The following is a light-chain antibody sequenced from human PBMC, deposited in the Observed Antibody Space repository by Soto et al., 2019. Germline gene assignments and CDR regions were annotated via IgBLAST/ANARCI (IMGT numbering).Light chain of an antibody. CDR2: GAS. Sequence: EIVMTQSPATLSVSPGERATLSCRASQSVSSNLAWYQQKPGQAPRLLIYGASTRATGIPARFSGSGSGTEFTLTIHSLQSEDFAVYYCQQYNDWPRMFGQGTKVEIK. CDR3: QQYNDWPRM. V-gene: IGKV3-15*01. J-gene: IGKJ1*01. CDR1: QSVSSN.